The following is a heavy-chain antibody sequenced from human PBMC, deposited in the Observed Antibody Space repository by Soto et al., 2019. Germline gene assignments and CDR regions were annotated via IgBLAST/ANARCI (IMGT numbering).Heavy chain of an antibody. J-gene: IGHJ4*02. CDR3: AKSATVPAAIAY. CDR1: GYTFTSYV. CDR2: INAGNGNT. Sequence: GASVKVSCKASGYTFTSYVMHWVRQAPGQRLEWMGWINAGNGNTKYSQKFQGRVTITRDTSASTAYMELSSLRSEDTAVYYCAKSATVPAAIAYWGQGTLVTVSS. V-gene: IGHV1-3*01. D-gene: IGHD2-2*02.